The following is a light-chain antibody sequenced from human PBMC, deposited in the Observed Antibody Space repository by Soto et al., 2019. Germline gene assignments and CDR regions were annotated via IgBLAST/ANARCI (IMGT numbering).Light chain of an antibody. CDR3: QQYYSTPRT. J-gene: IGKJ1*01. CDR1: QSVLYSSNNKNY. V-gene: IGKV4-1*01. Sequence: DIVMTQSPDSLAVSLGERATINCKSSQSVLYSSNNKNYLAWYQQKPGQPPKLLIYWAATREAWVPDRFSGSGSGTDFTLTISSLKAEDGAVYYCQQYYSTPRTFGEGTKVDIK. CDR2: WAA.